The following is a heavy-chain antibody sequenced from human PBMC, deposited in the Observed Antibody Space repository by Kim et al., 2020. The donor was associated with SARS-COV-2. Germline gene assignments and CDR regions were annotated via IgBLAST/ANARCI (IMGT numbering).Heavy chain of an antibody. V-gene: IGHV3-66*01. Sequence: ADSVKGRLLISRDQSKNTLNLQMNSLRDEDTAVYYCATVVFYYDAGYFKNWGQGTLVIVSS. J-gene: IGHJ1*01. D-gene: IGHD3-22*01. CDR3: ATVVFYYDAGYFKN.